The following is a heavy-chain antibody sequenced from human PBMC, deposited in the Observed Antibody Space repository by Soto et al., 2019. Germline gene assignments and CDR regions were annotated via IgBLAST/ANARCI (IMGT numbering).Heavy chain of an antibody. CDR1: GYTFTGYY. J-gene: IGHJ6*02. D-gene: IGHD4-4*01. CDR3: ARDRTTVTTGYYYYGMDV. V-gene: IGHV1-2*04. CDR2: INPNSGGT. Sequence: ASVKVSCKASGYTFTGYYIHWVRQAPGQGLEWMGWINPNSGGTNYAQKFQGWVTMTRDTSISTAYMELSRLRSGDTAVYYCARDRTTVTTGYYYYGMDVWGPGPTLTV.